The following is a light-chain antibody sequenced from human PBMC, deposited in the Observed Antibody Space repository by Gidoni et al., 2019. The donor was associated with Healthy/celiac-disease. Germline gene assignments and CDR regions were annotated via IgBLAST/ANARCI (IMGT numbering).Light chain of an antibody. CDR3: SSYTSSSTLE. CDR2: DVS. V-gene: IGLV2-14*03. J-gene: IGLJ3*02. CDR1: SSDVGGYNY. Sequence: QSALPPPASVSGSPGPAITLSCTGTSSDVGGYNYGSWYQQHPGKAPKLMIYDVSNRPSGVSNRFSGSKSGNTASLTISGLQAEDEADYYCSSYTSSSTLEFGGGTKLTIL.